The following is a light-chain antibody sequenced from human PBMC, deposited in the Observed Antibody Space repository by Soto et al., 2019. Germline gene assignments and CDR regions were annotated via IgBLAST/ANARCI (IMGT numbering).Light chain of an antibody. V-gene: IGKV1-5*01. CDR3: QKYNSYSPWT. Sequence: DIHCTQSPSLLSASVGDRVTITCRASQGISSWLAWYQQKPGKAPKLLIYDASSLESGVPSRFSGSGSGTEFTLTISSLQPDDFATYYCQKYNSYSPWTVGQGTKVDNK. CDR1: QGISSW. J-gene: IGKJ1*01. CDR2: DAS.